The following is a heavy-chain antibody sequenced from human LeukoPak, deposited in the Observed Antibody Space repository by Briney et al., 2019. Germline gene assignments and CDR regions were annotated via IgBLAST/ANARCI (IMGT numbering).Heavy chain of an antibody. V-gene: IGHV1-69*05. Sequence: SVKVSCKASGYTFTSYGISWVRQAPGQGLEWMGGIIPIFSTANYAQKFQGRVTITTDESTSTAYMELSSLRSEDTAVYYCARASGYEYDFWSGYLDYWGQGTLVTVSS. J-gene: IGHJ4*02. CDR2: IIPIFSTA. CDR3: ARASGYEYDFWSGYLDY. CDR1: GYTFTSYG. D-gene: IGHD3-3*01.